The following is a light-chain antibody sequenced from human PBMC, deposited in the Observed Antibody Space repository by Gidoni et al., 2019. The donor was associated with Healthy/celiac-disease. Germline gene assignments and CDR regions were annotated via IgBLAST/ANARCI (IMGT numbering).Light chain of an antibody. CDR3: QQSYSTLT. V-gene: IGKV1-39*01. J-gene: IGKJ4*01. Sequence: DIQMTQSPSSLSASVGDRVTITCRASQSISSYLDWYQQKPGKAPKLLIYAASSLQSGVPSRFSVSGSGTDFTLTLSSLQPEDFATYYCQQSYSTLTFXGXTRVEIK. CDR1: QSISSY. CDR2: AAS.